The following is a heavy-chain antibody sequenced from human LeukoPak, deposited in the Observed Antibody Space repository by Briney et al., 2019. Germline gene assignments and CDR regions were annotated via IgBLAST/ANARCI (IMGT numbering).Heavy chain of an antibody. CDR1: GGSISSYY. CDR3: ASYGDYGIDY. CDR2: IYYSGST. Sequence: PSETLSLTCTVSGGSISSYYWSWIRQPPGKGLEWIGYIYYSGSTNYNPSLKSRVTISVDRSKNQFSLKLSSVTAADTAVYYCASYGDYGIDYWGQGTLVTVSS. J-gene: IGHJ4*02. D-gene: IGHD4-17*01. V-gene: IGHV4-59*12.